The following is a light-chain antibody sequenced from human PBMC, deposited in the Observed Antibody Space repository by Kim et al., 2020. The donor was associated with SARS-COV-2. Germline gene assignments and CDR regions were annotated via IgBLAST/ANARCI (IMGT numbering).Light chain of an antibody. J-gene: IGKJ1*01. CDR1: QSVSSSY. Sequence: SHGETATLSCRASQSVSSSYLAWYQQKPGQAPRLLIYGASSRATGIPDRFSGSGSGTDFTLTISRLEPEDFAVYYCQQYGSSPWTFGQGTKVDIK. CDR3: QQYGSSPWT. V-gene: IGKV3-20*01. CDR2: GAS.